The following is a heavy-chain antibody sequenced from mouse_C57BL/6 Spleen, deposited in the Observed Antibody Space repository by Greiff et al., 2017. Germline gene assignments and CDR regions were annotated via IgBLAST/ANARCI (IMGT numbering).Heavy chain of an antibody. CDR2: INPSTGGT. J-gene: IGHJ4*01. Sequence: VHVKQSGPELVKPGASVKISCKASGYSFTGYYMNWVKQSPENSLEWIGEINPSTGGTTYNQKFKAKATLTVAKSSSTAYMQLKSLTSEDSAVYYCARDYYDYDWYAMDYWGQGTSVTVSS. CDR1: GYSFTGYY. CDR3: ARDYYDYDWYAMDY. V-gene: IGHV1-42*01. D-gene: IGHD2-4*01.